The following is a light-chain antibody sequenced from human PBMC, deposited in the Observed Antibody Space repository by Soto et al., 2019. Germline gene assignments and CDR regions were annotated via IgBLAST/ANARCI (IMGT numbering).Light chain of an antibody. J-gene: IGLJ1*01. CDR2: EVS. CDR3: SSYGGSNNFV. V-gene: IGLV2-8*01. CDR1: SSDIGAYIY. Sequence: QSVLTQPPSASGSPGQSVTISCTGTSSDIGAYIYVSWYQQHPGKAPKLMMSEVSRRPSGVPERFSGSKSGNTASLTVSGLQADDEANYYCSSYGGSNNFVFGTGTKVTVL.